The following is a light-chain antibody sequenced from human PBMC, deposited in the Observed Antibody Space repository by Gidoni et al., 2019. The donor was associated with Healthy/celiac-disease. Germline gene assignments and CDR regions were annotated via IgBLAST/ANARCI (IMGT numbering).Light chain of an antibody. Sequence: EIVLTQSPGTLSLSPGERATLSCRASQSVSSSYLAWYQQKPGQAPRLLIYGASSTATGIPDRFSGSRSGTDFTLTISRREPEDFAVYYCQQYGSSPGTFGQGTKLETK. CDR2: GAS. J-gene: IGKJ2*01. CDR3: QQYGSSPGT. V-gene: IGKV3-20*01. CDR1: QSVSSSY.